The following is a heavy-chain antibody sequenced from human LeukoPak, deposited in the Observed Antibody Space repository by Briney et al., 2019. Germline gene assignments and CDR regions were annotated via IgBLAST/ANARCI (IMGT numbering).Heavy chain of an antibody. CDR2: IYTSGGT. D-gene: IGHD2-2*02. Sequence: PSQTLSLTCTVSGGSISSGGYLWSWIRQPAGKGLEWIGRIYTSGGTNYNPSLNSRVTVSIDTSTNQFSLRLTSVTAADTAVYYCATYCSHTSCHTGGGFQHWGQGTLVTVSS. V-gene: IGHV4-61*02. J-gene: IGHJ1*01. CDR3: ATYCSHTSCHTGGGFQH. CDR1: GGSISSGGYL.